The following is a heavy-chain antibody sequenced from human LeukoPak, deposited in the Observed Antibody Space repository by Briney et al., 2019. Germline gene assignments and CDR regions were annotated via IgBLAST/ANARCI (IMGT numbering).Heavy chain of an antibody. V-gene: IGHV3-49*04. CDR2: IRSKAYGGTT. CDR3: TREEGGYSDY. D-gene: IGHD5-12*01. Sequence: GGSLRLSCTGSGFTFGDYAMSWVRQAPGKGLEWVGFIRSKAYGGTTEYAASVKGRFTISRDDSKSIAYLQMNSLKTEDTAVYYCTREEGGYSDYWGQGTLATVSS. CDR1: GFTFGDYA. J-gene: IGHJ4*02.